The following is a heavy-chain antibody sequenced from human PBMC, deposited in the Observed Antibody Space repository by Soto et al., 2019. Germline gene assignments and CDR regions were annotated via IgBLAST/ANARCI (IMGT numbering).Heavy chain of an antibody. Sequence: SETLSLTCTVSSGSISSGGYYWSWIRQHPGKGLEWIGYIYYSGSTYYNPSLKSRVTISVDTSKNQFSLKLSSVTAADTAVYYCASTYYYGSGSQYYFDYWGQGTLVTVSS. J-gene: IGHJ4*02. CDR1: SGSISSGGYY. V-gene: IGHV4-31*03. D-gene: IGHD3-10*01. CDR2: IYYSGST. CDR3: ASTYYYGSGSQYYFDY.